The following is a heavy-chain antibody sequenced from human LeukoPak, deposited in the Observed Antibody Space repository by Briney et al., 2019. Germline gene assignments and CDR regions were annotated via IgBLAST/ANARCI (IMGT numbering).Heavy chain of an antibody. CDR3: AIVVAARQGTIDP. CDR2: ISGSGGTT. CDR1: GFTFSSYA. D-gene: IGHD6-6*01. Sequence: GGSLTLSCAVSGFTFSSYAMSWVRQAPGKGLEWVSAISGSGGTTYYPAPVKGRFPISRDNSKSTLYVQMNSLRAEDTAVYYCAIVVAARQGTIDPWGQGTLVTISS. V-gene: IGHV3-23*01. J-gene: IGHJ5*02.